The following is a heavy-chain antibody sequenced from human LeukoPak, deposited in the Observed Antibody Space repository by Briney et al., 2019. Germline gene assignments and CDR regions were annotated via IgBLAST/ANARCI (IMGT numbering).Heavy chain of an antibody. V-gene: IGHV3-23*01. D-gene: IGHD3-22*01. Sequence: GGSLRLSCVASEFTLSNYAMTWVRQAPGKGLEWVSTISGGGDSTYFAESVKGRFTISRDNAKNSLYLQMNSLRAEDTAVYYCARRDSSGYYYYYPLDYWGQGTLVSVHS. J-gene: IGHJ4*02. CDR3: ARRDSSGYYYYYPLDY. CDR1: EFTLSNYA. CDR2: ISGGGDST.